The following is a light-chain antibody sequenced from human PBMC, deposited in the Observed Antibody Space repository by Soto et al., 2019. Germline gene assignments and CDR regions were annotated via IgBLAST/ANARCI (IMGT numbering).Light chain of an antibody. Sequence: QSVLTQPPCSSGSPGQSVTVSCTGSRRDVGGYNYVSWYQQHPGKAPKLMIYEVNKRPSGVPDRFSGSKSGNTASLTVSGLQAADDADDYCSSYVGNNKFVFGIGTK. CDR2: EVN. CDR3: SSYVGNNKFV. CDR1: RRDVGGYNY. J-gene: IGLJ1*01. V-gene: IGLV2-8*01.